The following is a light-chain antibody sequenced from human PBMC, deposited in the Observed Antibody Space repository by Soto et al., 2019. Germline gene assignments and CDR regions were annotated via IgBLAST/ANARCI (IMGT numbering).Light chain of an antibody. CDR1: QSISSY. V-gene: IGKV1-39*01. CDR3: QQSYSTPQT. J-gene: IGKJ1*01. CDR2: AAS. Sequence: DIQMPQSPSSLSASVGDRVTITCRASQSISSYLNWYQQKPGKAPKFLIYAASSLQSGVPSRFSGSGSGTDFTLTISSLQPEDFATYHCQQSYSTPQTFGQGTKVEIK.